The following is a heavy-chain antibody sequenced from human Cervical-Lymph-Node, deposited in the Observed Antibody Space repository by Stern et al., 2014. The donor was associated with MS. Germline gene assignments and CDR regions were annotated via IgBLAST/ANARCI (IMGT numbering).Heavy chain of an antibody. D-gene: IGHD5-24*01. J-gene: IGHJ6*02. CDR3: ARSLLRRRWLQFDYYYGMDV. V-gene: IGHV4-31*03. Sequence: QLQLQESGPGLVKPSQTLSLTCTVSGGSISSGGYYWSWIRQHPGKGLEXIGYIYYSGGTYYNPSLKSRVTISVDTSKNQFSLKLSSVTAADTAVYYCARSLLRRRWLQFDYYYGMDVWGQGTTVTVSS. CDR2: IYYSGGT. CDR1: GGSISSGGYY.